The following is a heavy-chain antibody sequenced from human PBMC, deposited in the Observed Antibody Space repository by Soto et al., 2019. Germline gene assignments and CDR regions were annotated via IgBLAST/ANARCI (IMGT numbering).Heavy chain of an antibody. CDR2: INTDGSST. D-gene: IGHD3-10*01. Sequence: EVQLVESGGGLVQPGGSLRLSGAVSGFTFSSFWMHWVRQAPGEGLVWVSRINTDGSSTSYADSVKGRFTIARDNDKNTLYLQMNSLRVEDTAMYYCAKRGVDTFGLSYWGQGTLVTVSS. V-gene: IGHV3-74*01. J-gene: IGHJ4*02. CDR3: AKRGVDTFGLSY. CDR1: GFTFSSFW.